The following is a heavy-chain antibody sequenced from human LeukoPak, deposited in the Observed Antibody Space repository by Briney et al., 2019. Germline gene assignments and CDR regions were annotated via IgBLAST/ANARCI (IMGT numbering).Heavy chain of an antibody. J-gene: IGHJ4*02. D-gene: IGHD6-13*01. Sequence: GGSLRLSCAASGFTFSSYAMSWVRQAPGKGLEWVSAISSSGGSTYYADSVKGRFTISRDNSKNTLYLQMNSLRAEDTAVYYCAKGVIAAAGTFYAAYFDYWGQGTLVTVSS. CDR1: GFTFSSYA. CDR3: AKGVIAAAGTFYAAYFDY. V-gene: IGHV3-23*01. CDR2: ISSSGGST.